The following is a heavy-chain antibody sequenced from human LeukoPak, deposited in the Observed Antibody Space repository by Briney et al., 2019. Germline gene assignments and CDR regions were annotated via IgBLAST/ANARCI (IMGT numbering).Heavy chain of an antibody. CDR2: IYNSGNT. CDR1: GGSINSSSYY. Sequence: SETLSLTCTVSGGSINSSSYYWSWIRQPAGKGLEWIGRIYNSGNTNYSPSLKSRVTISIDTSKNQFSLKLSSVTAADTALYYCARYGPAKYSSIWSYYFDYWGQGTLVTVSS. D-gene: IGHD6-13*01. V-gene: IGHV4-61*02. CDR3: ARYGPAKYSSIWSYYFDY. J-gene: IGHJ4*02.